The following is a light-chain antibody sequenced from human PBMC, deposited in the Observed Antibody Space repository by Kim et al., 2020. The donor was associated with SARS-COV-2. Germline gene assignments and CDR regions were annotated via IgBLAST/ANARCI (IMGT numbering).Light chain of an antibody. CDR3: QAWGTGIRV. CDR1: SGHSSYA. CDR2: LNSDGSH. J-gene: IGLJ3*02. Sequence: QLVLTQSTCASASLGASVKLTCTLSSGHSSYAIAWHQQQPEKGPRYLMKLNSDGSHSKGDGIPDRFSGSSSGAERYLTIPSLQSVDEADYYCQAWGTGIRVFGGGTQLTVL. V-gene: IGLV4-69*01.